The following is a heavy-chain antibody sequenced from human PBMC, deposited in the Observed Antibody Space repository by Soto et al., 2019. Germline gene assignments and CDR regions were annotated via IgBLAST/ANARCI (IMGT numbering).Heavy chain of an antibody. CDR1: GYSFTSYW. CDR2: IDPSDSYT. Sequence: GESLKISCKGSGYSFTSYWISWVRQMPGKGLEWMGRIDPSDSYTNYSPPFQGHVTISADKSISTAYLQWSSLKASDTAMYYCARHDYYDSSGLSGYAFDIWGQGTMVTVSS. D-gene: IGHD3-22*01. CDR3: ARHDYYDSSGLSGYAFDI. V-gene: IGHV5-10-1*01. J-gene: IGHJ3*02.